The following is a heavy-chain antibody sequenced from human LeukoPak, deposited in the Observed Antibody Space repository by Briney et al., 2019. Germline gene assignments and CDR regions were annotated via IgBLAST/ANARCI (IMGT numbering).Heavy chain of an antibody. CDR2: ISTSGGSI. CDR3: TILQAGRAGLMDV. D-gene: IGHD2/OR15-2a*01. CDR1: GLLFSSYE. Sequence: GGSLRLSCAPSGLLFSSYEMNWLRQAPGKGLEWVSYISTSGGSIYYADSVKGRFTISRDNAKNPLYLQMTCLSAEPTALYYCTILQAGRAGLMDVWGRGTTVTVSS. V-gene: IGHV3-48*03. J-gene: IGHJ6*02.